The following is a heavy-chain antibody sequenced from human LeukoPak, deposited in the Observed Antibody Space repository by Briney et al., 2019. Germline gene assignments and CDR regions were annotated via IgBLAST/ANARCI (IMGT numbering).Heavy chain of an antibody. CDR1: GFTLSSHA. CDR3: AKGCLLVVHYGMDV. D-gene: IGHD2-15*01. CDR2: TRGSGGST. J-gene: IGHJ6*01. V-gene: IGHV3-23*01. Sequence: TGGALRLSCAASGFTLSSHAMSCGRAAPGERREWGSATRGSGGSTYYAHPVKGRFTISRDKSKNTLYLPMNSLGDEATAVYYCAKGCLLVVHYGMDVWGQGPRVSVS.